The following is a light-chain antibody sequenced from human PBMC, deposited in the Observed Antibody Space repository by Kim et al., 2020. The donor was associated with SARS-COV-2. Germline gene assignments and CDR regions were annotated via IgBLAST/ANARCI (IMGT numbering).Light chain of an antibody. Sequence: VTLSCTGTSRDCGGYNLVPWYQKHPGKAPKLMIYGVSKRPSGVSNRFSGSKSGNTASLTISGLQAEDEADYYCCSYAGSSTSVVFGGGTQLTVL. CDR3: CSYAGSSTSVV. CDR1: SRDCGGYNL. CDR2: GVS. J-gene: IGLJ2*01. V-gene: IGLV2-23*02.